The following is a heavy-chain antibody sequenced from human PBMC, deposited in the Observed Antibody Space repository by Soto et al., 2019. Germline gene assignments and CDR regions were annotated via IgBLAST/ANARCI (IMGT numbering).Heavy chain of an antibody. D-gene: IGHD3-9*01. CDR2: IWYDGSRK. V-gene: IGHV3-33*06. Sequence: LRLSCAGSGFTFSSYGIHWVRQAPGKGLEWVAVIWYDGSRKFYADSVKGRFTISRDNSKNTLYLQMNSLRAEDTAVYYCAKALRYFYSLFRHWNSMDVWGQGTTVTVSS. J-gene: IGHJ6*02. CDR1: GFTFSSYG. CDR3: AKALRYFYSLFRHWNSMDV.